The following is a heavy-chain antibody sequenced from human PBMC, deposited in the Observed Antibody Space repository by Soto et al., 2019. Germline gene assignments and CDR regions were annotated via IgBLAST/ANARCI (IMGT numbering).Heavy chain of an antibody. CDR1: GCSFTSSW. CDR3: ARRDIVATTTYGMDV. D-gene: IGHD5-12*01. J-gene: IGHJ6*02. Sequence: KISFKGSGCSFTSSWIGWVRQMPWKGLEWMGIIYPGDSDTRYSPSFQGQVTISADKSISTAYLQWSSLKASDTAMYYCARRDIVATTTYGMDVWDQGTTVTVSS. V-gene: IGHV5-51*01. CDR2: IYPGDSDT.